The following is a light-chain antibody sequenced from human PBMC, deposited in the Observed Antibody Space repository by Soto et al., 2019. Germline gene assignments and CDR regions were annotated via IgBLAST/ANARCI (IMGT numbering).Light chain of an antibody. CDR3: SSYTRESTYVV. J-gene: IGLJ3*02. V-gene: IGLV2-14*01. CDR2: EVH. CDR1: SSDVGDYND. Sequence: QSALTQPATVSGSPGQSITISCTGTSSDVGDYNDVSWYQQHPGKAPKLMNYEVHYRPSGVSNRFSGSKSGNTASLTIFGSQAEDEADYYCSSYTRESTYVVFGGGTKVNVL.